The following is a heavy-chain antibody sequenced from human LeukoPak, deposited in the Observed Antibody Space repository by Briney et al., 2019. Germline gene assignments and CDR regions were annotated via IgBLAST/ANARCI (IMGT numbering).Heavy chain of an antibody. CDR2: ISGSGGST. CDR3: AKSPSPYDFWSGSKHHFDY. J-gene: IGHJ4*02. Sequence: PGGSLRLSCAASGFTFSSYAMSWVRQAPGKGLEWVSAISGSGGSTYYADSVKGRFTISRDNSKNTLYLQMNSLRAEDAAVYYCAKSPSPYDFWSGSKHHFDYWGQGTLVTVSS. V-gene: IGHV3-23*01. CDR1: GFTFSSYA. D-gene: IGHD3-3*01.